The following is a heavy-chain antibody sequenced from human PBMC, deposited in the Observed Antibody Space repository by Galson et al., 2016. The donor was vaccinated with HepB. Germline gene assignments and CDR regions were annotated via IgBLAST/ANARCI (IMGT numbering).Heavy chain of an antibody. J-gene: IGHJ6*01. CDR1: GFTFSKYG. CDR3: ARDAQQLLRGYYYGVDV. D-gene: IGHD1-1*01. Sequence: SLRLSCAASGFTFSKYGMHWVRQAPGKGLEWVAGIWYDGSSKNYADSVKGRFIIFRDNPRNTLYLEMNSLRAEDTAVYYCARDAQQLLRGYYYGVDVWGQGTTVTVSP. CDR2: IWYDGSSK. V-gene: IGHV3-33*01.